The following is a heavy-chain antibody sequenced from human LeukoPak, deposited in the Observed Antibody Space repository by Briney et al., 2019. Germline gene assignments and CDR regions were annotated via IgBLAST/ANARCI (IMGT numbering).Heavy chain of an antibody. J-gene: IGHJ5*02. V-gene: IGHV4-34*01. CDR2: INHSGST. CDR1: GGSFSGYY. D-gene: IGHD5-24*01. Sequence: SETLSLTCAVYGGSFSGYYWSWIRQPPGKGLEWMGEINHSGSTNYNPSLKSRVTISVDTSKNQFSLKLSSVTAADTAVYYCARRSLQRWLHPYNWFDPWGQGTLVTVSS. CDR3: ARRSLQRWLHPYNWFDP.